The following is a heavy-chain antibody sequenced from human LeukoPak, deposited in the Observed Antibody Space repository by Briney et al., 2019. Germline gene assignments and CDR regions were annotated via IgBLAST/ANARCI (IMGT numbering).Heavy chain of an antibody. Sequence: PGGSLRLSCAASGFTVSSNYMSWVRQAPGRGLEWVSVIHTSGSTYYADSVKGRFTISRDTSNNTLYLQMNSLRAEDTAVYYCAREGKWLQLRYFDYWGQGTLVTVSS. D-gene: IGHD5-24*01. CDR2: IHTSGST. CDR3: AREGKWLQLRYFDY. V-gene: IGHV3-53*01. J-gene: IGHJ4*02. CDR1: GFTVSSNY.